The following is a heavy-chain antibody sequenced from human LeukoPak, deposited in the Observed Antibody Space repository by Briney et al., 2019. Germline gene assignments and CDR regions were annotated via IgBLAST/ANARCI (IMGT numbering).Heavy chain of an antibody. CDR2: ILYSGST. D-gene: IGHD2-2*01. CDR3: ARSGSSTSLGDAFDI. J-gene: IGHJ3*02. Sequence: PSETLSLTCTVSGGSISTSYWNWVRQPPGKGLEWIGYILYSGSTNYNPSLESRVTISVDTSKNQFSLKLTSVTAADTAVYYCARSGSSTSLGDAFDIWGQGTMVTVSS. CDR1: GGSISTSY. V-gene: IGHV4-59*01.